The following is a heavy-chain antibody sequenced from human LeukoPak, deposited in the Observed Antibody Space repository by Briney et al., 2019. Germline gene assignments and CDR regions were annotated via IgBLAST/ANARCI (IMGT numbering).Heavy chain of an antibody. Sequence: PGGSLRLSCAASGFTFSYYSMNWVRQLPGKRLEWVAYVSGSGSTVYYADSVKGRFTISRDNGKSSLYLQMNSLRVEDTALYYCVRQFASWGQGTLVTVPS. CDR2: VSGSGSTV. CDR3: VRQFAS. J-gene: IGHJ4*02. CDR1: GFTFSYYS. V-gene: IGHV3-48*01.